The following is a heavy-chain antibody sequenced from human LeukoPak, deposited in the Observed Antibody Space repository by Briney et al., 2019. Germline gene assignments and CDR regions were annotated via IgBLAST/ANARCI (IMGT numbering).Heavy chain of an antibody. CDR3: ARAEKPNWGNYYYYCMDV. D-gene: IGHD7-27*01. J-gene: IGHJ6*03. V-gene: IGHV1-18*01. CDR1: GYTFSSYG. Sequence: ASVKVSCKASGYTFSSYGISWVRQAPGQGLEWMGWISAYNGNTHCAQKFQGRVTMTTDTSTTTAYMELRGLRSDDTAVYYCARAEKPNWGNYYYYCMDVWGKGTTVTVSS. CDR2: ISAYNGNT.